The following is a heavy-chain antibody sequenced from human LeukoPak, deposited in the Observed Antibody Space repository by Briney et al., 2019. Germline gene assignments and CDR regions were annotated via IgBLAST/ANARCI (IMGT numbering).Heavy chain of an antibody. D-gene: IGHD3-9*01. V-gene: IGHV1-2*06. Sequence: GASVKVSCKASGYTFTGYYMHWVRQAPGQGPEWMGRINPNSGGTNYAQKFQGRVTMTRDTSISTAYMELSRLRSDDTAVFYCASTPLYYDILTGYYTATFDPWGQGTLVTVSS. CDR1: GYTFTGYY. J-gene: IGHJ5*02. CDR3: ASTPLYYDILTGYYTATFDP. CDR2: INPNSGGT.